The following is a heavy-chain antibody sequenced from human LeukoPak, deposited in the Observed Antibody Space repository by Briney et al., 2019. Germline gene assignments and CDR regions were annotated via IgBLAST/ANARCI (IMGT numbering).Heavy chain of an antibody. V-gene: IGHV1-8*01. CDR1: GYLFTSYA. CDR2: MNPNSGNT. J-gene: IGHJ3*02. D-gene: IGHD1-26*01. Sequence: ASVKVSCKASGYLFTSYAINWVRQATGQGLEWMGWMNPNSGNTGYAQKLQGRVTMTTDTSTSTAYMELRSLRSDDTAVYYCARNRKVGATLDAFDIWGQGTMVTVSS. CDR3: ARNRKVGATLDAFDI.